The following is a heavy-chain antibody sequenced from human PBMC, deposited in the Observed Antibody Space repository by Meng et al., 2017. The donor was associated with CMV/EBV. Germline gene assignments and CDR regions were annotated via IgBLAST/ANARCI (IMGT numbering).Heavy chain of an antibody. CDR3: AKGLDYYYGMDV. J-gene: IGHJ6*02. CDR2: IWYDGSNK. Sequence: GGSLRLSCAASGFTFSNAWMSWVRQAPGKGLEWVAVIWYDGSNKYYADSVKGRFTISRDNSKNTLYLQMNSLRAEDTAVYYCAKGLDYYYGMDVWGQGTTVTVSS. V-gene: IGHV3-33*06. D-gene: IGHD4-11*01. CDR1: GFTFSNAW.